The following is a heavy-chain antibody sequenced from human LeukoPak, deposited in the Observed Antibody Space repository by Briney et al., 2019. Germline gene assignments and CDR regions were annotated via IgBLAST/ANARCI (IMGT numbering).Heavy chain of an antibody. CDR2: IYHSGST. CDR3: ASGTECGGDCYSL. Sequence: SQALSLTCAVSGGSISSGGYSWSWIRQPPGKGLEWIGYIYHSGSTYYNPSLKSRVTISVDRSKNQFSLKLSSVTAADTAVYYCASGTECGGDCYSLWGQGTLVTVSS. J-gene: IGHJ4*02. D-gene: IGHD2-21*02. V-gene: IGHV4-30-2*01. CDR1: GGSISSGGYS.